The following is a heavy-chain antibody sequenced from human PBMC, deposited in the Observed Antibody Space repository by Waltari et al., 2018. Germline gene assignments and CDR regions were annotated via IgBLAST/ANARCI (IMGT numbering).Heavy chain of an antibody. CDR2: IYHSGSS. J-gene: IGHJ5*02. CDR3: ARDLLDSGSYYAGWFDP. D-gene: IGHD1-26*01. CDR1: GSSISSGYY. Sequence: QVQLQESGPGLVTPSETLSLTCAVSGSSISSGYYWGWIRQLPGKGLEWIGSIYHSGSSYYNPSRKSRVTISVHTSKNQFSLNLGSVTAADSAVYYCARDLLDSGSYYAGWFDPWGQGTLVTVSS. V-gene: IGHV4-38-2*02.